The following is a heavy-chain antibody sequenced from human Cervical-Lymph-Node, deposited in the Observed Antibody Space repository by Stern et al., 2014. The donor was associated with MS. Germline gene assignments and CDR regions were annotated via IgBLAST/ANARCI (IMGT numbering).Heavy chain of an antibody. D-gene: IGHD2-8*01. V-gene: IGHV3-30*03. J-gene: IGHJ4*02. CDR2: ISYDGNHK. Sequence: VQLVESGGAVVQPGGSLRLSCAASGFTFSSYGMHWVRQAPGKGLEWVTVISYDGNHKYYAASVKGLFAISRDNSKNTLHLQMNSVTPDDTAIYYCARDYEDTSMLFDHWGQGTLVTVSS. CDR3: ARDYEDTSMLFDH. CDR1: GFTFSSYG.